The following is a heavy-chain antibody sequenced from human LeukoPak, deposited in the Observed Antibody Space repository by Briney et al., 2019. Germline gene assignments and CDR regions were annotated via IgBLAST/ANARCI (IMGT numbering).Heavy chain of an antibody. J-gene: IGHJ5*02. CDR1: GYTLTSHG. D-gene: IGHD6-19*01. Sequence: VASVKVSCKASGYTLTSHGISWVRQAPGQGLEWMGWISTYNGDTKYTQRLQGRVTLTSDTSTDTVYMEVRSLKSDDTAVYYCARDLAFLAVPAANGWFDPWGQGTLVIVSS. CDR3: ARDLAFLAVPAANGWFDP. V-gene: IGHV1-18*01. CDR2: ISTYNGDT.